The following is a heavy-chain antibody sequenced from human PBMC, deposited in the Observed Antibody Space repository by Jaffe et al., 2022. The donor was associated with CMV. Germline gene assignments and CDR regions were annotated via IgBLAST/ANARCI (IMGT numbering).Heavy chain of an antibody. D-gene: IGHD2-2*01. CDR3: ARDRKYQLPDEEFNWFDP. Sequence: QVQLVQSGAEVKKPGASVKVSCKASGYTFTSYGISWVRQAPGQGLEWMGWISAYNGNTNYAQKLQGRVTMTTDTSTSTAYMELRSLRSDDTAVYYCARDRKYQLPDEEFNWFDPWGQGTLVTVSS. CDR2: ISAYNGNT. CDR1: GYTFTSYG. J-gene: IGHJ5*02. V-gene: IGHV1-18*04.